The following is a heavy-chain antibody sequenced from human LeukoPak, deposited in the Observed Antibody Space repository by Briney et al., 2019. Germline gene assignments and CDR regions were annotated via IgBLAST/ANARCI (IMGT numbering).Heavy chain of an antibody. CDR3: ARREPGDYGSYYFDY. V-gene: IGHV5-51*01. J-gene: IGHJ4*02. D-gene: IGHD4-17*01. CDR2: IYPGDSDT. CDR1: GYSFTSYW. Sequence: SGESLKISCKGSGYSFTSYWIGWVRQMPGKGLEWMGIIYPGDSDTRYSPSFQGQVTISADKSISTAYLQWSSLKASDSAMYYCARREPGDYGSYYFDYWGQGTLVTVSS.